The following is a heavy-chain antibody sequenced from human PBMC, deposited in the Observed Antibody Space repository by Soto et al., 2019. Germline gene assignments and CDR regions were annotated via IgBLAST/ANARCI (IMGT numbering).Heavy chain of an antibody. CDR3: AREDCGDYGAFDI. J-gene: IGHJ3*02. D-gene: IGHD4-17*01. CDR1: GFTFSSYG. V-gene: IGHV3-33*01. Sequence: PGGSLRLSCAASGFTFSSYGMHWARQAPGKGLEWVAVIWYDGSNKYYADSVKGRFTISRDNSKNTLYLQMNSLRAEDTAVYYCAREDCGDYGAFDIWGRGTIVIGSS. CDR2: IWYDGSNK.